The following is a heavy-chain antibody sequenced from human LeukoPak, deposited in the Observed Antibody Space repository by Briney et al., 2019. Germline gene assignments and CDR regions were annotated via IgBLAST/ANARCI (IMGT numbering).Heavy chain of an antibody. CDR2: ISWNSGSI. Sequence: ARSLTLSCAASGFTFDDYAMHWVRHAPGKGLEWVSGISWNSGSIGYADSVKGRFTISRDNAKNSLYLQMNSLRAEDTALYYCAKDTVAGPYYYGMDVWGQGTTVTVSS. CDR3: AKDTVAGPYYYGMDV. D-gene: IGHD6-19*01. J-gene: IGHJ6*02. V-gene: IGHV3-9*01. CDR1: GFTFDDYA.